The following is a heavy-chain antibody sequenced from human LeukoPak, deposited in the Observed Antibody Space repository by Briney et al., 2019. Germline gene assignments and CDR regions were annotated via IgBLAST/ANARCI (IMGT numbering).Heavy chain of an antibody. CDR3: AKDRSQGGSGWYEYYFDY. CDR2: ISGSGGST. CDR1: GFPFSSYA. J-gene: IGHJ4*02. V-gene: IGHV3-23*01. Sequence: LAGGSLRLSCAASGFPFSSYAMSWVRQAPGKGLEWVSSISGSGGSTYYADSVKGRFTISRDNSKNTLYLQMNSLRAEDTAVYYCAKDRSQGGSGWYEYYFDYWGQGTLDTVSS. D-gene: IGHD6-19*01.